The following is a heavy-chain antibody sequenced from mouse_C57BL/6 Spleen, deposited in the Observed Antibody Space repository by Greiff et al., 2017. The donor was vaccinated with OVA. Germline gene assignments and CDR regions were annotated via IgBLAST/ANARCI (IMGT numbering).Heavy chain of an antibody. CDR3: ARGRYGYYAPFDY. D-gene: IGHD2-3*01. CDR2: IYPGSGNT. V-gene: IGHV1-76*01. CDR1: GYTFTDYY. Sequence: QVQLKQSGAELVRPGASVKLSCKASGYTFTDYYINWVKQRPGQGLEWIARIYPGSGNTYYNEKFKGKATLTAEKSSSTAYMQLSSLTSEDSAVYFCARGRYGYYAPFDYWGQGTTLTVSS. J-gene: IGHJ2*01.